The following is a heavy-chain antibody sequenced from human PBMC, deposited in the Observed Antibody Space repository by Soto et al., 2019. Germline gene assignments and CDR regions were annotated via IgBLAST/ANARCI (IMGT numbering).Heavy chain of an antibody. V-gene: IGHV3-23*04. D-gene: IGHD2-2*01. CDR1: GGTFSSYA. Sequence: VQLVQSGAEVKKPGSSVKVSCKASGGTFSSYAISWVRQAPGKGLEWVSAISGSGGSTYYADSVKGRFTISRDNSKNTLYLQMNSLRAEDTAVYYCAKVTVPAAMFYYGMDVWGQGTTVTVSS. J-gene: IGHJ6*02. CDR2: ISGSGGST. CDR3: AKVTVPAAMFYYGMDV.